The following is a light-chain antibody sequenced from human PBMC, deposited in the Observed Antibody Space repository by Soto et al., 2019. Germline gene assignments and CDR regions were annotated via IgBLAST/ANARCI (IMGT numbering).Light chain of an antibody. Sequence: DIQMTQSPSSLSASVGDRVTITCRASQTISSYLNWYQHKPGKAPKLLIYAASSLQSGVTSRFSGRGSGPDFSLTISSLQPEDFETYYSQQTYSTHRKFSKGTKVNI. CDR1: QTISSY. V-gene: IGKV1-39*01. J-gene: IGKJ1*01. CDR3: QQTYSTHRK. CDR2: AAS.